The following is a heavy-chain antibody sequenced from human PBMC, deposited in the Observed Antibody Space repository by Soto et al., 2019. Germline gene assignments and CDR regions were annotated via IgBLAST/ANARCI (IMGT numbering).Heavy chain of an antibody. V-gene: IGHV2-5*02. Sequence: QITLKESGPTLVKPTQTLTLTCTFSGFSLSTSGVGVGWIRQPPGKALEWLALIYWDDDKRYSPSLKSRLTLTKDTSKNQVVLTMTNMDPVDTATCYCAHRGYYYDSSGYYSAAEYFQHWGQGTLVTVSS. D-gene: IGHD3-22*01. CDR2: IYWDDDK. CDR3: AHRGYYYDSSGYYSAAEYFQH. J-gene: IGHJ1*01. CDR1: GFSLSTSGVG.